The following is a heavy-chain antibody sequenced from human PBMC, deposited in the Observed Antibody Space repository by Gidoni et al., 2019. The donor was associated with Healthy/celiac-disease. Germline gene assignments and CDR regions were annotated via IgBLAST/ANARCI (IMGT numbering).Heavy chain of an antibody. CDR3: AKDHGSYGGSGDY. CDR1: GFTFSSYG. J-gene: IGHJ4*02. D-gene: IGHD1-26*01. CDR2: ISYDGSNK. V-gene: IGHV3-30*18. Sequence: QVQLVESGGGVVQPGRSLRLSCAASGFTFSSYGMHWVRQAPGKGLEWVAVISYDGSNKYYADSVKGRFTISRDNSKNTLYLQMNSLRAEDTAVYYCAKDHGSYGGSGDYWGQGTLVTVSS.